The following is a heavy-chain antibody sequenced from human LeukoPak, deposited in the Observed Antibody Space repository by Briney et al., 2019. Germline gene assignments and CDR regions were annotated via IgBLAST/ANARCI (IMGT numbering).Heavy chain of an antibody. V-gene: IGHV3-21*01. Sequence: KPSETLSLTCAVYGGSFSGYYWSWIRQAPGKGLEWVSSISSSSSYIYYADSVKGRFTISRDNAKNSLYLQMNSLRAEDTAVYYCARDSSGWYETSPWFDPWGQGTLVTVSS. CDR1: GGSFSGYY. J-gene: IGHJ5*02. D-gene: IGHD6-19*01. CDR3: ARDSSGWYETSPWFDP. CDR2: ISSSSSYI.